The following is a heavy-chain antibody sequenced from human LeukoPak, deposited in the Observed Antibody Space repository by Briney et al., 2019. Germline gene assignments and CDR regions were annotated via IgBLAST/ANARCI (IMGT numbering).Heavy chain of an antibody. CDR3: ARGGVGATGRYYYYYYGMDV. D-gene: IGHD1-26*01. V-gene: IGHV1-18*01. CDR2: ISAYNGNT. J-gene: IGHJ6*02. CDR1: GYTFTSYG. Sequence: ASVKVSCKASGYTFTSYGISWVRQAPGQGLEWMGWISAYNGNTNYAQKLQGRVTMTTDTSTSTAYMELRSLRSDDTAVYYCARGGVGATGRYYYYYYGMDVWGQGTTVTVSS.